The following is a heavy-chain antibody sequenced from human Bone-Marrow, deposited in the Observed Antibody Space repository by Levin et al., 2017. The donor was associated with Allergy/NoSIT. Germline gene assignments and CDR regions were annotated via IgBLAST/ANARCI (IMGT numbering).Heavy chain of an antibody. CDR1: GFSLNDARMG. D-gene: IGHD6-13*01. CDR2: IYSDDER. Sequence: SGPTLVKPTETLTLTCTVSGFSLNDARMGVTWIRQPPGKALEWLAQIYSDDERSSRTSLKTRLTISEDTSKSQVALMMTNVDPTDTGTYYCARTIREGTSWETDILDFWGQGTVVTVSS. J-gene: IGHJ3*01. CDR3: ARTIREGTSWETDILDF. V-gene: IGHV2-26*01.